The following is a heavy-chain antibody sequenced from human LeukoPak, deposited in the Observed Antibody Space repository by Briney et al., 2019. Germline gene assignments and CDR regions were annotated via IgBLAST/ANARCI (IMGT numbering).Heavy chain of an antibody. CDR2: ISSSGSIT. CDR3: ARDDSLVYDILTGYPPSGYYGVDV. Sequence: GGSLRLSCAASGFDLRSYEMNWVRQAPGKGLECVSYISSSGSITYYADSVKGRFTVSRDNTKNSLYLQLSSLRAEDTGVYYCARDDSLVYDILTGYPPSGYYGVDVWGKGTTVTVSS. J-gene: IGHJ6*04. D-gene: IGHD3-9*01. CDR1: GFDLRSYE. V-gene: IGHV3-48*03.